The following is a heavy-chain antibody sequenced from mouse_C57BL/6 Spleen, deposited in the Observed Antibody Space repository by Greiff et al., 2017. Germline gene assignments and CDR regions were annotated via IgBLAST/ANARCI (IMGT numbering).Heavy chain of an antibody. CDR1: GYAFTNYL. Sequence: VQLQQSGAELVRPGTSVKVSCKASGYAFTNYLIEWVKQRPGQGLEWIGVINPGSGGTNYNEKFKGKATLTADKSSSTAYMQLSSLTSEDSAVYFCARRDYGGAMDYWGQGTSVTVSS. J-gene: IGHJ4*01. CDR3: ARRDYGGAMDY. CDR2: INPGSGGT. D-gene: IGHD1-1*01. V-gene: IGHV1-54*01.